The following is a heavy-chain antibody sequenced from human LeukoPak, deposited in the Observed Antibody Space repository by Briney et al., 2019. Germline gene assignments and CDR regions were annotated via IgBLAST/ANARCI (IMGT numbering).Heavy chain of an antibody. CDR3: ARGYSTSWYYFDY. CDR1: GGSISNCF. V-gene: IGHV4-59*01. D-gene: IGHD6-13*01. CDR2: IYYSGST. Sequence: SETLSLTCTVSGGSISNCFWSWIRQPPGKALEWIGYIYYSGSTNYNPSLKGRGTISVDTSKNHFSLKLSSVTAADTAVYYCARGYSTSWYYFDYWGQGTLVTVSS. J-gene: IGHJ4*02.